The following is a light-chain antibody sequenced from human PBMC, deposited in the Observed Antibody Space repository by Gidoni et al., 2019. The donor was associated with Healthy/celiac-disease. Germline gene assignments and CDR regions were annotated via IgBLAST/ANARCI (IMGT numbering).Light chain of an antibody. CDR1: QSVLYSSNNKNY. V-gene: IGKV4-1*01. J-gene: IGKJ2*03. CDR3: QQYYSTPYS. Sequence: DIVMTQPPDSLAVSLGERATINRKSSQSVLYSSNNKNYLAWYQQTPGQPPKLHIYWASTRESGVPDRFSGSGSGTDFTLTISSLQAEDVAVYYCQQYYSTPYSFGQGTKLEIK. CDR2: WAS.